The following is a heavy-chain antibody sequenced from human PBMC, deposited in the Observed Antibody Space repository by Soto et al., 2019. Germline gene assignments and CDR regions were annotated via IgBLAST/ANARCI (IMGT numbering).Heavy chain of an antibody. CDR3: ARSRWFGEVSLPLYYYYGMDV. CDR1: GGSISSYY. D-gene: IGHD3-10*01. V-gene: IGHV4-59*01. Sequence: QVQLQESGPGLVKPSETLSLTCTVSGGSISSYYWSWIRQPPGKGLEWIGYIYYSGSTNYNPSLKSRVTIAVDTSKNQFSLKLSSVTAADTAVYYCARSRWFGEVSLPLYYYYGMDVWGQGTTVTVSS. CDR2: IYYSGST. J-gene: IGHJ6*02.